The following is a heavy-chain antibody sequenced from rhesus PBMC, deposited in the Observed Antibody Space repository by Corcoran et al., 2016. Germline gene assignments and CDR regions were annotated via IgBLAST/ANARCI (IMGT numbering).Heavy chain of an antibody. Sequence: EVQLVESGGGLVQPGGSLRLSCAASGFTFSSSAMHWVRQAYVNGLVWVERIRSKSNNYETGYAASVKGRFTISRDDSKNTAYLQMNSLKTEDTAVYYCVNWNYGYWGQGVLVTVSS. CDR1: GFTFSSSA. D-gene: IGHD1-26*01. CDR2: IRSKSNNYET. J-gene: IGHJ4*01. CDR3: VNWNYGY. V-gene: IGHV3-118*01.